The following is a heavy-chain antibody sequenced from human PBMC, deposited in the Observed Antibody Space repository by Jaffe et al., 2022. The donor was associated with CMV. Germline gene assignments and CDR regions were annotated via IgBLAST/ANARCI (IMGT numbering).Heavy chain of an antibody. D-gene: IGHD3-10*01. V-gene: IGHV3-33*01. CDR2: IWYDGSNK. J-gene: IGHJ4*02. Sequence: QVQLVESGGGVVQPGRSLRLSCAASGFTFSSYGMHWVRQAPGKGLEWVAVIWYDGSNKYYADSVKGRFTISRDNSKNTLYLQMNSLRAEDTAVYYCAREFGGDSTAFDYWGQGTLVTVSS. CDR3: AREFGGDSTAFDY. CDR1: GFTFSSYG.